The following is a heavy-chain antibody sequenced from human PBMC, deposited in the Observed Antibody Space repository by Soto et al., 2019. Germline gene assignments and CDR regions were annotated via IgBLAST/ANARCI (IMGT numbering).Heavy chain of an antibody. CDR3: ARGGDYELLWLWFDP. Sequence: SETLSLTCTVSGGSISSGDYYWSWIRQPPGKGLEWIGYIYYSGSTYYNPSLKSRVTISVDTSKNQFSLKLSSVTAADTAVYYCARGGDYELLWLWFDPWGQGTLVTVSS. J-gene: IGHJ5*02. V-gene: IGHV4-30-4*01. CDR1: GGSISSGDYY. D-gene: IGHD4-17*01. CDR2: IYYSGST.